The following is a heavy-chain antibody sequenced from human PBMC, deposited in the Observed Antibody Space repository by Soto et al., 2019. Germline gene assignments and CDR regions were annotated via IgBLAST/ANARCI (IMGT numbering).Heavy chain of an antibody. Sequence: EVQLLESGGGLVQPGRSLRLSCAASGFTFSNYCMKWVRQAPGKGLEWVSGIDGIGSSTYYADSVKGRFTISRDNSKNTLFLQMNSLRAEDTALYYCAGGLDYWGQGTLVTVSS. D-gene: IGHD2-15*01. V-gene: IGHV3-23*01. J-gene: IGHJ4*02. CDR3: AGGLDY. CDR1: GFTFSNYC. CDR2: IDGIGSST.